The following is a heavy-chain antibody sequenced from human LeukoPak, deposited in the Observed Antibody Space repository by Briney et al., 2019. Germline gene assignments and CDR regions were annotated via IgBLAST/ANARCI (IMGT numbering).Heavy chain of an antibody. CDR2: ISTSSSYI. Sequence: PGGSLRLSCAGSGFTFTTSDMNWVRQAPGKGLEWVSSISTSSSYIYYAESVKGRFIISRDNTKNSLFLQMNSLRVDDAAVYYCARLSTTDRHWLAAFDIWGQGTVVTVSS. V-gene: IGHV3-21*01. J-gene: IGHJ3*02. CDR1: GFTFTTSD. D-gene: IGHD6-19*01. CDR3: ARLSTTDRHWLAAFDI.